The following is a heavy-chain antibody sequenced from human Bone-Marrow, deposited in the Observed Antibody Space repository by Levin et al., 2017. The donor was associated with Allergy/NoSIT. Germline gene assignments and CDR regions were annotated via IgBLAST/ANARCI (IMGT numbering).Heavy chain of an antibody. Sequence: SETLSLTCAVYGESFSDYYWSWIRQPPGKGLEWIGDINHSGSTNYNLSFKSRVTTSVDTSKDQFSLKLSPVTAAETAVYYGARVNSMVRGISPPTDVWGQGTTVTVSS. CDR2: INHSGST. V-gene: IGHV4-34*01. D-gene: IGHD3-10*01. J-gene: IGHJ6*02. CDR3: ARVNSMVRGISPPTDV. CDR1: GESFSDYY.